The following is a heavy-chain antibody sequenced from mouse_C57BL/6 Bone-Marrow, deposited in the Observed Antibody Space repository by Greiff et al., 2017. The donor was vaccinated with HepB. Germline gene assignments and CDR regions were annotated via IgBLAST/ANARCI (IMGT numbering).Heavy chain of an antibody. CDR1: GFNIKDDY. Sequence: EVQLQQSGAELVRPGASVKLSCTASGFNIKDDYMHWVKQRPEQGLEWIGWIDPENGDTEYASKFQGKATITADTSSNTAYLQLSSLTSGDTAVYYCATGGYYYGSSPYAMDYWDQGTSVTVSS. D-gene: IGHD1-1*01. CDR2: IDPENGDT. J-gene: IGHJ4*01. V-gene: IGHV14-4*01. CDR3: ATGGYYYGSSPYAMDY.